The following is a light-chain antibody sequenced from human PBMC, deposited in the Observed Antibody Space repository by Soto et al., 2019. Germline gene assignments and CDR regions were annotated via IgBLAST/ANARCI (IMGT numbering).Light chain of an antibody. V-gene: IGLV2-14*03. CDR2: AVS. CDR1: SSDIGSYNH. CDR3: ISYTDRQSYL. Sequence: QSVLTQPASESGSLGQSITMSCSGTSSDIGSYNHVAWYQQFPGKSPKLMIYAVSDRPPGVSDRFSGSKSGITASLTISGLQTEDEADYYCISYTDRQSYLFGTGTKATVL. J-gene: IGLJ1*01.